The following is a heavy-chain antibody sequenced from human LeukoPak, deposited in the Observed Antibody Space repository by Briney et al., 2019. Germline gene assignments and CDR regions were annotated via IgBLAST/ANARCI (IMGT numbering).Heavy chain of an antibody. V-gene: IGHV3-23*01. CDR3: AKVGESGYDLDC. CDR1: GFTFSTYG. D-gene: IGHD5-12*01. Sequence: PGGSLRLSCGASGFTFSTYGMSWVRQAPGNGLEWVSGIIGSGGITSYADSVKGRFTISRDNSKNTLYLQMNSLRVGDTAVYYCAKVGESGYDLDCWGQGTLVTVSS. J-gene: IGHJ4*02. CDR2: IIGSGGIT.